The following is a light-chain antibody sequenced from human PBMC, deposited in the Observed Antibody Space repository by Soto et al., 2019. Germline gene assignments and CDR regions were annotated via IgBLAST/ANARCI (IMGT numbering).Light chain of an antibody. CDR2: DSY. V-gene: IGLV1-51*01. J-gene: IGLJ1*01. Sequence: QSVLSQPPSLSAAPGQTVTISCSGSWSIGRNYVSWYQQFPGAAPKLLIFDSYQRPSGIPERFSASKSGTSATLDISGLRTGDEADYYCGVWDSNLQLYLFGSGTK. CDR1: WSIGRNY. CDR3: GVWDSNLQLYL.